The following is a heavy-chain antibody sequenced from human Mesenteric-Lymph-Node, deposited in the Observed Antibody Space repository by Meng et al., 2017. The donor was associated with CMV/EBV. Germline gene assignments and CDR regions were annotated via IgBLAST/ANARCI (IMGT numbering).Heavy chain of an antibody. CDR1: GYTFTSYG. CDR2: ISAYNGNT. V-gene: IGHV1-18*01. D-gene: IGHD5/OR15-5a*01. Sequence: ASVTVSCKASGYTFTSYGISWVRQAPGQGLEWMGWISAYNGNTNYAQKPQGRVTLTTDTSTRTAYMELRSLRADDTAVYYCARESRDKGSDYYGMDAWGQGTTVTVSS. CDR3: ARESRDKGSDYYGMDA. J-gene: IGHJ6*02.